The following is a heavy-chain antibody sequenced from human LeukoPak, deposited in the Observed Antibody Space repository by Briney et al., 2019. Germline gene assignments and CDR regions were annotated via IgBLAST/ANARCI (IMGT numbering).Heavy chain of an antibody. CDR1: GFTFSSYG. CDR3: AKARGYSSGWLHDAFDI. J-gene: IGHJ3*02. Sequence: GRSLRLSCAASGFTFSSYGMHWVRQAPGKGLEWVAVISYDGSNKYYADSVKGRFTISGDNSKNTLYLQMNSLRAEDAAVYYCAKARGYSSGWLHDAFDIWGQGTMVTVSS. V-gene: IGHV3-30*18. D-gene: IGHD6-19*01. CDR2: ISYDGSNK.